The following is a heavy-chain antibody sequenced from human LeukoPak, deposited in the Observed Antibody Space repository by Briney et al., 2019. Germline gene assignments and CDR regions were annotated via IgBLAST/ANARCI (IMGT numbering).Heavy chain of an antibody. CDR1: GFTFISYG. Sequence: GRSVRISCAAAGFTFISYGMHWVRQAPGKGLDLVSFIRYDGSNKYYADSVKGRFTISRDNSKNTLYLQMNSLRAEDTAVYYCAKDDGGAYLDGMDVWGQGTTVTVSS. CDR3: AKDDGGAYLDGMDV. D-gene: IGHD2-21*01. J-gene: IGHJ6*02. V-gene: IGHV3-30*02. CDR2: IRYDGSNK.